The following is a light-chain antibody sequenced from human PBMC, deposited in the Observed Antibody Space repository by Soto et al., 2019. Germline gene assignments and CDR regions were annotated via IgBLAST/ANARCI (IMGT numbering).Light chain of an antibody. V-gene: IGLV1-44*01. Sequence: QSVLTQPPSASGTPGQRVTISCSGSSSNIGRNTVNWYQQFSGTAPKLLIYSNNQRPSGVPDRFSVFKSGTSASLAISGIQSEDEAEYYCAAWDDSLNGVVFGGGTQLTVL. CDR2: SNN. J-gene: IGLJ2*01. CDR3: AAWDDSLNGVV. CDR1: SSNIGRNT.